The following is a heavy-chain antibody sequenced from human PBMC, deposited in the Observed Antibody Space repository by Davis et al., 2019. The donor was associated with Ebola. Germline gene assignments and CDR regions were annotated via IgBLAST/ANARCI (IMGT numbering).Heavy chain of an antibody. CDR3: ARRAAVAYDHVWGISRHDAFDI. V-gene: IGHV5-10-1*01. Sequence: GESLKISCEGSGYSFPSYWISWVRQMPGKGLEWVGRIDPSDSYTDYSPSFQGHVTISTDKSINTAYLQWSSLKASDTAMYYCARRAAVAYDHVWGISRHDAFDIWGQGTMVTVSS. D-gene: IGHD3-16*01. CDR1: GYSFPSYW. J-gene: IGHJ3*02. CDR2: IDPSDSYT.